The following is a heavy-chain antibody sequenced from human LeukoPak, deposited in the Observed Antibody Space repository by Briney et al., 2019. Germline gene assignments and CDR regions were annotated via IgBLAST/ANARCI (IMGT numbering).Heavy chain of an antibody. CDR3: AKDMGMSSSGWLDY. Sequence: GRSLRLSCAASGFTFDDYAMHWARQAPGKGLEWVSGISWNSGSIGYADSVKGRFTISRDNAKNSLYLQMNSPRAEDTALYYCAKDMGMSSSGWLDYWGQGTLVTVSS. V-gene: IGHV3-9*01. J-gene: IGHJ4*02. D-gene: IGHD6-19*01. CDR2: ISWNSGSI. CDR1: GFTFDDYA.